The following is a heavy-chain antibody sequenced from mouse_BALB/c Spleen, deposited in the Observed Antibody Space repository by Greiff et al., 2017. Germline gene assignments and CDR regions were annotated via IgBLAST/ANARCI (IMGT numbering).Heavy chain of an antibody. CDR2: ISSGSSTI. Sequence: EVKLQESGGGLVQPGGSRKLSCAASGFTFSSFGMHWVRQAPEKGLEWVAYISSGSSTIYYADTVKGRFTISRDNPKNTLFLQMTSLRSEDTAMYYCARARAFTDYFDYWGQGTTLTVSS. CDR3: ARARAFTDYFDY. J-gene: IGHJ2*01. D-gene: IGHD3-3*01. V-gene: IGHV5-17*02. CDR1: GFTFSSFG.